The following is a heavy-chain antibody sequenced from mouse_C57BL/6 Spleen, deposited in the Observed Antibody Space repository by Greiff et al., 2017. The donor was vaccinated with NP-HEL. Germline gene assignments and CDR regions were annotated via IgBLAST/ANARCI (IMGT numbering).Heavy chain of an antibody. CDR1: GYTFTSYW. CDR2: INPSSGYT. CDR3: AREGLGIYYGNYGDYAMDY. J-gene: IGHJ4*01. V-gene: IGHV1-7*01. Sequence: VQLQQSGAELAKPGASVKLSCKASGYTFTSYWMHWVKQRPGQGLEWIGYINPSSGYTKYNQKFKDKATLTADKSSSTAYMQLSSLTYEDSAVYYCAREGLGIYYGNYGDYAMDYWGQGTSVTVSS. D-gene: IGHD2-1*01.